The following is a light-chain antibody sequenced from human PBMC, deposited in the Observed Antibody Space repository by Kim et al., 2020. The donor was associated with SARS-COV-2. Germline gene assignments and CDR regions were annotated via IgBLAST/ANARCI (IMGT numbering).Light chain of an antibody. CDR1: SNNVGNQG. CDR3: SAWDGSLSAWV. J-gene: IGLJ3*02. CDR2: RNN. V-gene: IGLV10-54*01. Sequence: QAGLTQPPSVSKGLRQTATLTCTENSNNVGNQGAAWLQQHQGHPPKLLFYRNNNRPSGISERLSASRSGNTASLTITGLQPEDEADYYCSAWDGSLSAWVFGGGTQLTVL.